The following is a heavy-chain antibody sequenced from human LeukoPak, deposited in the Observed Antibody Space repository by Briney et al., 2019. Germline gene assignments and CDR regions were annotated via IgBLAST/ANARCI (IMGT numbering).Heavy chain of an antibody. V-gene: IGHV1-69*05. Sequence: SVKVSCKASGGTFSSYAISWVRQAPGQGLEWMGGIIPIFGTANYAQKFQGRVTITTDESTSTAYMELRSLTSDDTAIYYCGRVDMAATKDYWGQGTLVTVSS. CDR1: GGTFSSYA. CDR3: GRVDMAATKDY. CDR2: IIPIFGTA. D-gene: IGHD5-24*01. J-gene: IGHJ4*02.